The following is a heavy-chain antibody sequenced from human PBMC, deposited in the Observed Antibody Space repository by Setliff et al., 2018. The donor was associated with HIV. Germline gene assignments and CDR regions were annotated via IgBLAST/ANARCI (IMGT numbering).Heavy chain of an antibody. V-gene: IGHV4-39*07. D-gene: IGHD4-17*01. CDR3: ARGRWGHGDFYS. Sequence: LSETLSLTCGISGASISTNTYYWGWIRQPPRKGLEWVGSIFYSGDTYYNPSLQSRVTISVDTSKNHFSLNLDSVTAADTALYYCARGRWGHGDFYSWGQGTLVTVSS. J-gene: IGHJ5*01. CDR1: GASISTNTYY. CDR2: IFYSGDT.